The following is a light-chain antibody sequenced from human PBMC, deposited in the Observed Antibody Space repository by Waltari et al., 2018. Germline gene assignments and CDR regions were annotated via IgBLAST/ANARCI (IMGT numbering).Light chain of an antibody. CDR1: QTIRSN. Sequence: ETVMTQSPATLSVFPGERATLSCRASQTIRSNLAWYQLKPGQAPRLLIYGASTRATGIPARFSGSGSGTEFTLTISSLQSEDFAVYFCQQYDNWLGTFGQGTKVEIK. CDR2: GAS. J-gene: IGKJ1*01. CDR3: QQYDNWLGT. V-gene: IGKV3-15*01.